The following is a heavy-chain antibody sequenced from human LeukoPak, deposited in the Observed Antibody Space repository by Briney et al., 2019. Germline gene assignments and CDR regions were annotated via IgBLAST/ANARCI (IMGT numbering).Heavy chain of an antibody. J-gene: IGHJ4*02. CDR2: INHSGST. Sequence: GSLRLSCAASGFTFSSYAMHWVRQAPGKGLEWIGEINHSGSTNYNPSLKSRVTISVDTSKNQFSLKLSSVTAADTAVYYCARGVTDDWGQGTLVTVSS. CDR1: GFTFSSYA. V-gene: IGHV4-34*01. CDR3: ARGVTDD.